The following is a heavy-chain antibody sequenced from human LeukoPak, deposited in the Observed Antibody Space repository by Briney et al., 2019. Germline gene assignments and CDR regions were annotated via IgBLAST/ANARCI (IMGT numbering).Heavy chain of an antibody. CDR2: IYPGDSDT. V-gene: IGHV5-51*01. D-gene: IGHD3-3*01. CDR1: GYSFTSYW. Sequence: GESLKISCKGSGYSFTSYWIGWVRQMPGKGLERMGIIYPGDSDTRYSPSFQGQVTISADKSISTAYLQWSSLKASDTAMYYCARLEYDFWSGYPLDYWGQGTLVTVSS. CDR3: ARLEYDFWSGYPLDY. J-gene: IGHJ4*02.